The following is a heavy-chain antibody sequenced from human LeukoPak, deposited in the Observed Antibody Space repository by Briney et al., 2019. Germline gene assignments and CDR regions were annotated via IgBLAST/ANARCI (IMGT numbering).Heavy chain of an antibody. J-gene: IGHJ4*02. CDR2: IYYTGII. D-gene: IGHD3-22*01. CDR3: VRGVRDTIGYYHFDS. Sequence: PSQTLSLTCTVSGGSIGRAGYFWNWIRQYPGKGLEWAGYIYYTGIIYYNPSLKSRVTISVDTSKNQFSLKLSSVTAADTAVFYCVRGVRDTIGYYHFDSWGQGTLVTVSS. CDR1: GGSIGRAGYF. V-gene: IGHV4-31*03.